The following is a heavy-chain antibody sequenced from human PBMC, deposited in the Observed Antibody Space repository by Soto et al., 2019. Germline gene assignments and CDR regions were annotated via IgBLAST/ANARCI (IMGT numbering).Heavy chain of an antibody. CDR2: IFNSGGST. D-gene: IGHD1-7*01. J-gene: IGHJ3*02. Sequence: GGSLRLSCAASGFTFRNFAMNWVRQAPGRGQQWVSGIFNSGGSTYYSDSVKGRFTISRDNSENTLYLQINSLRAEDTAVYYCAKVNRYNWNFDAFYSWGQGTMVTVSS. CDR1: GFTFRNFA. CDR3: AKVNRYNWNFDAFYS. V-gene: IGHV3-23*01.